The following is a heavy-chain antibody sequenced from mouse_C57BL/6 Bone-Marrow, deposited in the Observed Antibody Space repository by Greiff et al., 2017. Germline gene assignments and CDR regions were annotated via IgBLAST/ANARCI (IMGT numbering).Heavy chain of an antibody. CDR1: GYAFSSSW. CDR3: ARDGLGRFAY. CDR2: IYPGDGDT. V-gene: IGHV1-82*01. J-gene: IGHJ3*01. Sequence: VQLKQSGPELVKPGASVKISCKASGYAFSSSWMNWVKQRPGKGLEWIGRIYPGDGDTNYNGKFKGKATLTADKSSSTAYMQLSSLTSEDSAVYFCARDGLGRFAYWGQGTLVTVSA. D-gene: IGHD4-1*01.